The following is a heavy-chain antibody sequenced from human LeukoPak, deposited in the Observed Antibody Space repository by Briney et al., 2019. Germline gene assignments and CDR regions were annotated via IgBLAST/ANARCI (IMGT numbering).Heavy chain of an antibody. Sequence: SQTLSLTCTVSDGSMRSGTYYWSWIRQPAGKGLEWIGRVYTSGVNPSNTGSTSYNPSLESRVTISADMSRSQFSLKLSSLTXXXTAVXXCAREVTTXXYHXFYXMDVXGKGTAVSV. V-gene: IGHV4-61*02. CDR3: AREVTTXXYHXFYXMDV. D-gene: IGHD1-1*01. J-gene: IGHJ6*03. CDR2: VYTSGVNPSNTGST. CDR1: DGSMRSGTYY.